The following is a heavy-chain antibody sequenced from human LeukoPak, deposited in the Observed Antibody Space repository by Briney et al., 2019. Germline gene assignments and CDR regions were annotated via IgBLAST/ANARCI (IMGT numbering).Heavy chain of an antibody. CDR2: ISGSGGST. CDR1: GFTFSSYA. V-gene: IGHV3-23*01. Sequence: GGSLRLSCAASGFTFSSYAMSWVRQAPGEGLEWGSAISGSGGSTYYADSVKGRFTISRDNSKNTLYLQMNSLRADDTAVYYCAKDAGIVGATTKDYWGQGTLVTVSS. CDR3: AKDAGIVGATTKDY. D-gene: IGHD1-26*01. J-gene: IGHJ4*02.